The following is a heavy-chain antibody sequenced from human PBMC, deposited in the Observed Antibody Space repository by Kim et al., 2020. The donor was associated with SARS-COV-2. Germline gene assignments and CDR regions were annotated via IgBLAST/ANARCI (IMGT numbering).Heavy chain of an antibody. J-gene: IGHJ6*01. CDR3: ASGRFGGSGSNYYYYGMDV. CDR2: INHIGST. Sequence: TETLSLTCAVYGGSFSGYYWSWIRQPPGKGLEWIGEINHIGSTNYNPSLKSRVTISLDTSKNQFSLTLSSVTAADTAVYYCASGRFGGSGSNYYYYGMDV. V-gene: IGHV4-34*01. CDR1: GGSFSGYY. D-gene: IGHD3-10*01.